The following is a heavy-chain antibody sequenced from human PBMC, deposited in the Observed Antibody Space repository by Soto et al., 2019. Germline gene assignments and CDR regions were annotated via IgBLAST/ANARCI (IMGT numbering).Heavy chain of an antibody. D-gene: IGHD6-19*01. J-gene: IGHJ5*02. CDR2: ISGSGGST. CDR3: AGHSSGWYNWFDP. CDR1: GFTFSSYA. V-gene: IGHV3-23*01. Sequence: GASLRLSCAASGFTFSSYAMSWVRQAPGKGLEWVSAISGSGGSTYYADSVKGRFTISRDNSKNTLYLQMNSLRAEDTAVYYCAGHSSGWYNWFDPWGQGTLVTVSS.